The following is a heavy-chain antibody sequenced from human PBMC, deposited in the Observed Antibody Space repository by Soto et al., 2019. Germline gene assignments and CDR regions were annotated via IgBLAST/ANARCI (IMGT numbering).Heavy chain of an antibody. V-gene: IGHV4-59*01. CDR1: GGSISSYY. Sequence: SETLSLTCTVSGGSISSYYWSWIRQPPGKGLEWIGYIYYSGSTNYNPSLKSRVTISVDTSKNQFSLKLSSVTAADTAVYYCASDSATAMATVYGMVVWGQETSVTVSS. D-gene: IGHD5-18*01. CDR3: ASDSATAMATVYGMVV. J-gene: IGHJ6*02. CDR2: IYYSGST.